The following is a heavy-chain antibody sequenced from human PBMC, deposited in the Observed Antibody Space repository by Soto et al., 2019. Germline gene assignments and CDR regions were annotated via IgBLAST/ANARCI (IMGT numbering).Heavy chain of an antibody. J-gene: IGHJ3*02. CDR2: IKSKSDGGTT. CDR1: GFTFSNAW. V-gene: IGHV3-15*01. D-gene: IGHD1-26*01. CDR3: ATDPFSGSYYGFYI. Sequence: GGSLRLSCAASGFTFSNAWMNWVRQAPGKGLEWVGRIKSKSDGGTTDYAAPVQGRFIVSRDDSKDTLYLQMQSLRTEDTAVYYCATDPFSGSYYGFYIWGQGTMVTVSS.